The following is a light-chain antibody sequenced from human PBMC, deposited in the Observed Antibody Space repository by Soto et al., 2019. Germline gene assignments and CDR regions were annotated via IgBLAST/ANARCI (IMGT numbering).Light chain of an antibody. CDR3: QQFYRTPWT. CDR2: WAS. CDR1: QSLLYSSNNQNY. V-gene: IGKV4-1*01. Sequence: DIVMTQSPEYLAVSLGERATINCKSSQSLLYSSNNQNYLAWYQQKPGQSPNLLISWASTLNSGVPDRVSGSGSGTDFSLTISSLQDEDVAVYYCQQFYRTPWTFGQGTKVEIK. J-gene: IGKJ1*01.